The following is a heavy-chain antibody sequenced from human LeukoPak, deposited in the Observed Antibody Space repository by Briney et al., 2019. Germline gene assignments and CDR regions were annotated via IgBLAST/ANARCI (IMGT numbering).Heavy chain of an antibody. CDR1: GFTFSSYS. CDR3: ARVKVVTAMNYMDV. D-gene: IGHD2-21*02. J-gene: IGHJ6*03. Sequence: GGSLRLSCAASGFTFSSYSMNWVRQAPGKGLEWVSSISSSSSYIYYADSVKGRFTISRDNAKNSLYLQMNSLRAEDTAVYYCARVKVVTAMNYMDVWGKGTTVTVSS. V-gene: IGHV3-21*01. CDR2: ISSSSSYI.